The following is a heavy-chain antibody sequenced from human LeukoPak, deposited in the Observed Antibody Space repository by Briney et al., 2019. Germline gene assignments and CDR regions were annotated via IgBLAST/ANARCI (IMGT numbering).Heavy chain of an antibody. D-gene: IGHD3-22*01. Sequence: ASVKVSCKASGYTSTSYYMHWVRQAPGQGLEWMGIINPSGGSTSYAQKFQGRVTMTRDMSTSTVYMELSSLRSEDTAVYYCARDSSIVVVRFYFDYWSQGTLVTVSS. CDR1: GYTSTSYY. J-gene: IGHJ4*02. V-gene: IGHV1-46*01. CDR2: INPSGGST. CDR3: ARDSSIVVVRFYFDY.